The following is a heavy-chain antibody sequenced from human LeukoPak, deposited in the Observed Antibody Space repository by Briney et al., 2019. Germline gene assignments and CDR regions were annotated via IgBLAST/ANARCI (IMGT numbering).Heavy chain of an antibody. J-gene: IGHJ6*03. V-gene: IGHV4-59*01. CDR3: ARARGYYGSGSYYKDFYYYYMDV. CDR2: IYYSGST. CDR1: GGSISSYY. D-gene: IGHD3-10*01. Sequence: SETLSLTCTVSGGSISSYYWSWIRQPPGKGLEWIGYIYYSGSTNYNPSLKSRVTISVDTSKNQFSLKLTSVTAADTAVYYCARARGYYGSGSYYKDFYYYYMDVWGKGTTVTISS.